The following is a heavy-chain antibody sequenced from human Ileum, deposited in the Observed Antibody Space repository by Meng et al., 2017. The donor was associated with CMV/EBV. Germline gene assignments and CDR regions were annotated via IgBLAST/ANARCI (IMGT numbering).Heavy chain of an antibody. Sequence: QSQRQQWGAGLLKPSETLSLTCAVYGGSFSGYYWSWIRQPPGKGLEWIGEINHSGSTNYNPSLKSRVTISVDTSKNQLFLKLSSVTAADTAVYYCARGVAGGPFDYWGQGTLVTVSS. CDR3: ARGVAGGPFDY. CDR2: INHSGST. J-gene: IGHJ4*02. CDR1: GGSFSGYY. D-gene: IGHD2-15*01. V-gene: IGHV4-34*01.